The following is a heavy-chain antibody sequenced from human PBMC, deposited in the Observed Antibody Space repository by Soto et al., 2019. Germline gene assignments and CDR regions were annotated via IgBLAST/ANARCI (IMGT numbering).Heavy chain of an antibody. J-gene: IGHJ6*02. Sequence: WGALLVSGTSSGFNFHDYSIDWVRQTPGKGLEWVSFIPWDCGSISFADSVKGRFTISRDNSKNSLTLEINSLRSEDTGLYYCANGGFGGYGMDVWGQVPTVTVSS. CDR1: GFNFHDYS. V-gene: IGHV3-43*01. CDR3: ANGGFGGYGMDV. CDR2: IPWDCGSI. D-gene: IGHD6-25*01.